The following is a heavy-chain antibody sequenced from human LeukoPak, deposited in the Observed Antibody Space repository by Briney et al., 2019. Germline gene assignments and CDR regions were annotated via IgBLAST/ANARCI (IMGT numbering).Heavy chain of an antibody. V-gene: IGHV4-34*01. J-gene: IGHJ4*02. Sequence: SETLSLTCAVYGGSFSGYYWSWIRQPPGKGLEWIGEINHSGSTNYNPSLKSRVTISVDTSKNQFSLKLSSVTAADTAVYYCAGVYVLLSKLMVYAVRFDYWGQGTLVTVSS. CDR2: INHSGST. D-gene: IGHD2-8*01. CDR1: GGSFSGYY. CDR3: AGVYVLLSKLMVYAVRFDY.